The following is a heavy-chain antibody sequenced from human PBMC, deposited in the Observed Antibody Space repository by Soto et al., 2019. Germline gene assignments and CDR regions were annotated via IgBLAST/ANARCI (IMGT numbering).Heavy chain of an antibody. CDR2: IAYDGGNK. D-gene: IGHD2-15*01. CDR1: GFTFSSFG. V-gene: IGHV3-30*18. J-gene: IGHJ4*02. Sequence: QVYMVESGGGVVQPGRSLRLSCAASGFTFSSFGAHWVRQAPGKGLEWVAVIAYDGGNKYYADSVKGRFTISRDNSQNTLYLQMNNLRLDDTAVYYCAKSQQRYCSGGSCLTRPPPDDWGQGTLVTVSS. CDR3: AKSQQRYCSGGSCLTRPPPDD.